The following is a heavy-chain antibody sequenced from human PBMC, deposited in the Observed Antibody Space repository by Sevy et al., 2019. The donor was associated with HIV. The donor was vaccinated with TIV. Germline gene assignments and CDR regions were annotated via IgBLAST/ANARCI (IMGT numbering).Heavy chain of an antibody. J-gene: IGHJ4*02. CDR2: INPNNGGT. CDR3: ARMGDYSDSSGYYPLKF. D-gene: IGHD3-22*01. CDR1: GYTFTGYY. V-gene: IGHV1-2*02. Sequence: ASVKVSCKASGYTFTGYYVHWVRQAPGQGLEWMGWINPNNGGTYFAKKFQDSVTLTTDTSFNTAYMELRSLTFDDTAIYYCARMGDYSDSSGYYPLKFWGQGTLVTVSS.